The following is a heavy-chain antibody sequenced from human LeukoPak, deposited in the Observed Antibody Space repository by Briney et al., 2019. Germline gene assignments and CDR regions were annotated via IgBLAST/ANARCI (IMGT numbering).Heavy chain of an antibody. Sequence: GGSLRLSCAVSGFTFSSYAMSWVRQAPGKGLEWVSFIFSSTHYSDSVKGRFTISRDNSKNTLYLQMNSLRAEDTAVYYCARDPLHGSSGYDRDYWGQGTLVTVSS. CDR3: ARDPLHGSSGYDRDY. CDR1: GFTFSSYA. V-gene: IGHV3-66*01. CDR2: IFSST. D-gene: IGHD3-22*01. J-gene: IGHJ4*02.